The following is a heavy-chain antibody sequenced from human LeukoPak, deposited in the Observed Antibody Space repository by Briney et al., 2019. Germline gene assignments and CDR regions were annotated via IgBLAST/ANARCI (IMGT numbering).Heavy chain of an antibody. V-gene: IGHV4-61*02. CDR2: IYTSGST. CDR1: GGSISSGSYY. D-gene: IGHD2-2*01. CDR3: ARDSCSSTSCYNRGNWFDP. J-gene: IGHJ5*02. Sequence: PSETLSLTCTVSGGSISSGSYYWSWIRQPAGKGLEWIGRIYTSGSTNYNPSLKSRVTISVDTSKNQFSLKLSSVTAADTAVYYCARDSCSSTSCYNRGNWFDPWGQGTLVTVSS.